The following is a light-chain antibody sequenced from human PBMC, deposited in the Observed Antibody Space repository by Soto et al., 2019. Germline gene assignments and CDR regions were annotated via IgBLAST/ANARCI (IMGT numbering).Light chain of an antibody. CDR2: GAS. Sequence: EIVLTQSPGTLSLSPGERATLSCRASQSVSSAYLAWYQQIPGQAPRLLIYGASSRATGIPDRLSGSGSGTDFTLTISGLEPEDFAVYYCQQSGSSFYTFGQGTKLEIK. CDR1: QSVSSAY. J-gene: IGKJ2*01. CDR3: QQSGSSFYT. V-gene: IGKV3-20*01.